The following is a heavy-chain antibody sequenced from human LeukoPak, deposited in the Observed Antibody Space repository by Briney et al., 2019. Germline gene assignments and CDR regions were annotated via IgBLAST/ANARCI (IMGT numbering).Heavy chain of an antibody. V-gene: IGHV3-23*01. D-gene: IGHD2-15*01. CDR1: GFTFSTYA. CDR3: ADHFPYCSRGSCSYFDH. CDR2: ISAGGDAT. J-gene: IGHJ4*02. Sequence: GGSLRLPCAASGFTFSTYAMSWVRRAPGKGLEWVCAISAGGDATFYADSVKGRFTVSRDNPKNTLSLQMNSLRGEDTAIYYCADHFPYCSRGSCSYFDHWGQGTLVTVSS.